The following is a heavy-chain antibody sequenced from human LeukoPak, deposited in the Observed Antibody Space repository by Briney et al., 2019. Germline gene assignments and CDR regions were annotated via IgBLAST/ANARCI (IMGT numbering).Heavy chain of an antibody. D-gene: IGHD5-12*01. V-gene: IGHV3-30*03. CDR1: GFTFSSFG. CDR3: GRLMGGYDSYFYGMDV. CDR2: ISYDGSNK. Sequence: GGSLRLSCAASGFTFSSFGMHWVCQAPGKGLEWVAVISYDGSNKYYAYSVKGRFTISRDNSQNTLYLQMNSLRLEDTAVYYCGRLMGGYDSYFYGMDVWGQGTTVTVSS. J-gene: IGHJ6*02.